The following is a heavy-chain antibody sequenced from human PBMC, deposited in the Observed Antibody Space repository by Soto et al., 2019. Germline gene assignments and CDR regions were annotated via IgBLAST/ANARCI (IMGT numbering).Heavy chain of an antibody. Sequence: QVQLVQSGAEVKKPGASVKVSCKASGYTFTSYDINWVRQATGQGLEWMGWMNPNSGNTGYAQKFQGRVTMTRNTSISTAYMELSSLRSEDTAVYYCARCLVATIARYYGMDVWGQGTTVTVSS. J-gene: IGHJ6*02. V-gene: IGHV1-8*01. D-gene: IGHD5-12*01. CDR3: ARCLVATIARYYGMDV. CDR2: MNPNSGNT. CDR1: GYTFTSYD.